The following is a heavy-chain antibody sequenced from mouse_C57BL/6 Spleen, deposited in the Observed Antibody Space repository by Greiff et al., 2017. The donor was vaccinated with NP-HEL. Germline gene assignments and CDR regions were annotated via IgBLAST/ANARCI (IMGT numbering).Heavy chain of an antibody. CDR2: LNYDGSST. J-gene: IGHJ4*01. CDR3: ARDYHGAMDY. CDR1: GFTFSDYY. V-gene: IGHV5-16*01. Sequence: EVQRVESEGGLVQPGSSMKLSCTASGFTFSDYYMAWVRQVPEKGLEWVANLNYDGSSTYYLESLKSRFIISRANAKNLLYLQMSSLMSDDTATYYSARDYHGAMDYWGQGTSGTVSS.